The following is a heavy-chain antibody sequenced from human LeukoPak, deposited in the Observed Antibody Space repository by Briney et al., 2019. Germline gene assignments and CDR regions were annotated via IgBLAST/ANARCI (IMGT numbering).Heavy chain of an antibody. CDR3: ARNSPPMKDYGDYDPFDY. J-gene: IGHJ4*02. CDR1: GGSISSSSYY. D-gene: IGHD4-17*01. Sequence: SETLSLTCTVSGGSISSSSYYWGWIRQPPGKGLEWIGSIYYSGSTYYNPSLKSRVTISVDTSKNQFSLKLSSVTAADTAVYYCARNSPPMKDYGDYDPFDYWGQGTLVTVSS. CDR2: IYYSGST. V-gene: IGHV4-39*01.